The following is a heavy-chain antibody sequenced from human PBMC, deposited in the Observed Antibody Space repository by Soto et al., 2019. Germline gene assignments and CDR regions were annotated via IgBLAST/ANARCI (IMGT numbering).Heavy chain of an antibody. D-gene: IGHD6-25*01. CDR1: GFTFTNYF. V-gene: IGHV1-46*01. CDR3: ARGDGRGSSGFYYYYGMDV. Sequence: QVQLVQSGAEVKKPGASVKVSCKASGFTFTNYFFHWVRQAPGQGLEWMGIISPYVGSTNYVQSLQGRVTMTSDTSTSTVYMELSSLRSEDTAVYYCARGDGRGSSGFYYYYGMDVWGHGTTVTVSS. J-gene: IGHJ6*02. CDR2: ISPYVGST.